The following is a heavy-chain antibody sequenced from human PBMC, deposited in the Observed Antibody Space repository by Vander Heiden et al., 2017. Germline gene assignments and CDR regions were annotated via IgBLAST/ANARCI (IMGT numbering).Heavy chain of an antibody. Sequence: QVQLVQSGAEVKKPGSSVKVSCKASGGTFLSYAISRVRHAPGHGLGWMGGIIPIIGIANYAQKVQSRVTITADKAMSTAYRELGRVSAEDRGVYCCAVAPGLGDTTFDYWGQGTMVTVSS. CDR3: AVAPGLGDTTFDY. J-gene: IGHJ4*02. V-gene: IGHV1-69*10. CDR1: GGTFLSYA. D-gene: IGHD2-21*01. CDR2: IIPIIGIA.